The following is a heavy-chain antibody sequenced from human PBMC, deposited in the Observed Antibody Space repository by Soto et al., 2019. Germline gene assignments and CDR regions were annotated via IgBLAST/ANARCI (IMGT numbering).Heavy chain of an antibody. CDR2: IYSGRST. CDR3: ASLATYYDFWSGYSHGMDV. J-gene: IGHJ6*02. CDR1: GFTVSSNY. D-gene: IGHD3-3*01. V-gene: IGHV3-53*01. Sequence: GGSLRLSCAASGFTVSSNYMSWVRQAPGKGLEWVSVIYSGRSTYYADSVKGRFTISRDNSKNTLYLQMNSLRAEDTAVYYCASLATYYDFWSGYSHGMDVWGQGTTVTVSS.